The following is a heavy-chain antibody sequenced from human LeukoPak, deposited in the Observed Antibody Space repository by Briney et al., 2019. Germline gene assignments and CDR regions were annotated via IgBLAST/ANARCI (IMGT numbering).Heavy chain of an antibody. CDR3: ARGQEGQLVGY. J-gene: IGHJ4*02. CDR2: IYYSGST. Sequence: SETLSLTCTVSGGSISSGYYWGWIRQPPGKGLEWIGSIYYSGSTYSNPSLKSRVTTSVDTSKNQFSLKLTSVTAADTAMYYCARGQEGQLVGYWGQGTLVTVSS. V-gene: IGHV4-38-2*02. CDR1: GGSISSGYY. D-gene: IGHD6-6*01.